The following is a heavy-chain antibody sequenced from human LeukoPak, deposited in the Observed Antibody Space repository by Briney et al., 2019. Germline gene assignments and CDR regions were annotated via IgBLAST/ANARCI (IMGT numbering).Heavy chain of an antibody. CDR2: IYYSGNT. V-gene: IGHV4-39*01. Sequence: SETLSLTCTVSGGSISSSSYYWGWIRQPPGKGLEWTGSIYYSGNTYYNPSLRSRVTISVDTSKNQFSLKLSSVSAADTAVYYCARKGYCCSTSCYNFDYWGQGTLVTVSS. J-gene: IGHJ4*02. D-gene: IGHD2-2*02. CDR1: GGSISSSSYY. CDR3: ARKGYCCSTSCYNFDY.